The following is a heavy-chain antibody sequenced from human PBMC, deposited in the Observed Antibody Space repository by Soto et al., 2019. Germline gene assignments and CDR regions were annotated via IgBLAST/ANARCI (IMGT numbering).Heavy chain of an antibody. V-gene: IGHV3-30-3*01. Sequence: LRLSCAASGFTFSSYAMHWVRQAPGKGLEWVAVISYDGSNKYYADSVKGRFTISRDNSKNTLYLQMNSLRAEDTAVYYCARVRDIVVVPAAIGAFDYWGQGTLVTVSS. CDR2: ISYDGSNK. CDR1: GFTFSSYA. D-gene: IGHD2-2*01. CDR3: ARVRDIVVVPAAIGAFDY. J-gene: IGHJ4*02.